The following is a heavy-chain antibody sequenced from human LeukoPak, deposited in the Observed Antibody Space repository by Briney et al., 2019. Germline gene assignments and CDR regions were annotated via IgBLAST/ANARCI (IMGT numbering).Heavy chain of an antibody. CDR2: IITIFGTA. J-gene: IGHJ4*02. CDR1: GGTFSSYA. V-gene: IGHV1-69*06. CDR3: ARVTGGQLVRSRGVY. Sequence: ASVKVSCKASGGTFSSYAISWVRQAPGQGLEWMGGIITIFGTANYAQKFQGRVTITADKSTSTAYMDLSSLRSEDTAVYYCARVTGGQLVRSRGVYWGQGTLVTVSS. D-gene: IGHD6-13*01.